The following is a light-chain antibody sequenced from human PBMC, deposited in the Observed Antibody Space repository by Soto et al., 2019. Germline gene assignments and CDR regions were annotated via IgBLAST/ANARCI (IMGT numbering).Light chain of an antibody. CDR1: QTISFN. Sequence: EIVLTQSPATLSLSPGERSTLSCRSSQTISFNLAWYQRKPGQAPRLLIYDASSRATGIPDRFSGSGSGTDFTLTISRLEPEDSAVYYCQQYGSSPPITFGQGTRLEIK. CDR3: QQYGSSPPIT. J-gene: IGKJ5*01. V-gene: IGKV3-20*01. CDR2: DAS.